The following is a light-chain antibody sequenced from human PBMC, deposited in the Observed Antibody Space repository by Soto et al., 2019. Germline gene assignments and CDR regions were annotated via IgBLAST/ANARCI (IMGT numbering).Light chain of an antibody. CDR3: FSFTTARTHV. CDR1: SSDIGAYNY. Sequence: QSALTQPASVSGSPGQSITISCTGSSSDIGAYNYVSWFQQYPGKAPKLIISEVSNRPSGVSNRFSGSKSGTAASLTISGLQTEDEADYFCFSFTTARTHVFGTGTKLTVL. V-gene: IGLV2-14*01. J-gene: IGLJ1*01. CDR2: EVS.